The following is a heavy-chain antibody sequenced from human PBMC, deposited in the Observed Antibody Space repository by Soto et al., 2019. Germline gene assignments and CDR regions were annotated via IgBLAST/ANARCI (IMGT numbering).Heavy chain of an antibody. CDR2: FDPKSGET. V-gene: IGHV1-24*01. CDR3: VRVRRQGGTWYNSSCMDV. CDR1: GDSLSEFS. J-gene: IGHJ6*02. Sequence: QVQLVQSGAEVKKPGASVKVSCKVFGDSLSEFSMHWVRQAPGKGLQWMGGFDPKSGETSYAQTFQARLTMTEDQSAETVDMQLRSLRFEDTAVYYCVRVRRQGGTWYNSSCMDVWGQGTTVTVSS. D-gene: IGHD1-1*01.